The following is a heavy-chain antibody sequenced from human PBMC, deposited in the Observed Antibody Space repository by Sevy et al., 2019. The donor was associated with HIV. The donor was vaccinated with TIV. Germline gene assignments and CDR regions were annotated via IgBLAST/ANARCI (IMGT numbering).Heavy chain of an antibody. CDR2: IYSGGST. Sequence: WGSLRLSCAASGFTVSSNYMSWVRQAPGKGLEWVSVIYSGGSTYYADSVKGRFTISRDNSKNTLYLQMNSLRAEDTAVYYCARVNYYDSSGYPYWCQGTLVTVSS. D-gene: IGHD3-22*01. J-gene: IGHJ4*02. CDR1: GFTVSSNY. V-gene: IGHV3-66*01. CDR3: ARVNYYDSSGYPY.